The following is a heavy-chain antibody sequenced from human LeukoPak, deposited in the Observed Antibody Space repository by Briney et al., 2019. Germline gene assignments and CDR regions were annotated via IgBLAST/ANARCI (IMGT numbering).Heavy chain of an antibody. V-gene: IGHV3-9*01. CDR2: ISWNSGSI. D-gene: IGHD6-13*01. Sequence: GRSLRLSCAASGFTFDDYATHWVRQAPGKGLEWVSGISWNSGSIGYADSVKGRFTISRDNAKNSLYLQMNSLRAEDTALYYCAKDIAAAGRYYYYGMDVWGQGTTVTVSS. J-gene: IGHJ6*02. CDR1: GFTFDDYA. CDR3: AKDIAAAGRYYYYGMDV.